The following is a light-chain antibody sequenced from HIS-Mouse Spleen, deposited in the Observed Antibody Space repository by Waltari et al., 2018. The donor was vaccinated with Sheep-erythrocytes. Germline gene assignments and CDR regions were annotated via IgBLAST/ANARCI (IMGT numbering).Light chain of an antibody. CDR2: EVS. CDR3: SSYAGSNNWV. J-gene: IGLJ3*02. CDR1: SSAVGGCNY. V-gene: IGLV2-8*01. Sequence: QSALTQPPSASGSPGQPVTISRTGTSSAVGGCNYVSWYQQHPGKAPKLMIYEVSKRPSGVPDRFSGSKSGNTASLTVSGLQAEDEADYYCSSYAGSNNWVFGGGTKLTVL.